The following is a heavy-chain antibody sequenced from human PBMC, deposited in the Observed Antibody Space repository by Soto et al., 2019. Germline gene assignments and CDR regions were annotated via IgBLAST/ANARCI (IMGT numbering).Heavy chain of an antibody. CDR2: IGTAGDT. Sequence: EVQLVESGGGLVQPGGSLRLSCAASGFTFSSYDMHWVRQATGKGLEWVSAIGTAGDTYYPGSVKGRFTISRENAKNSLYLQMNSLRAEDTAVYYCARGQWLRTVLGGGFDYWGQGTLVTVSS. D-gene: IGHD5-12*01. V-gene: IGHV3-13*01. J-gene: IGHJ4*02. CDR1: GFTFSSYD. CDR3: ARGQWLRTVLGGGFDY.